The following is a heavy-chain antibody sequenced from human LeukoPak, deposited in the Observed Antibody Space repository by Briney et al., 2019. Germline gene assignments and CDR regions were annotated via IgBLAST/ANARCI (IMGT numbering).Heavy chain of an antibody. V-gene: IGHV1-18*01. D-gene: IGHD3-16*02. CDR1: GYTFTSYG. CDR3: ARSMITFGGVIVPIDY. CDR2: ISAYNGNT. Sequence: ASVKVSCKASGYTFTSYGISWVRQAPGQGLEWMGWISAYNGNTNYAQKFQGRVTITADKSTSTAYMELSSLRSEDTAVYYCARSMITFGGVIVPIDYWGQGTLVTVSS. J-gene: IGHJ4*02.